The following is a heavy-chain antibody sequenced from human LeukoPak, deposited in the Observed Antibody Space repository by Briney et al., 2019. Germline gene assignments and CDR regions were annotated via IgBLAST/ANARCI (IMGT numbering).Heavy chain of an antibody. D-gene: IGHD2-21*02. CDR1: GFTFSSYG. Sequence: ALRLSCAASGFTFSSYGMHWVRQAPGKGLEWVAVISYDGSNKYYADSVKGRFTISRDNSKNTLYLQMNSLRAEDTAVYYCASSPYCGGDCYSFDYWGQGTLVTVSS. V-gene: IGHV3-30*03. CDR3: ASSPYCGGDCYSFDY. CDR2: ISYDGSNK. J-gene: IGHJ4*02.